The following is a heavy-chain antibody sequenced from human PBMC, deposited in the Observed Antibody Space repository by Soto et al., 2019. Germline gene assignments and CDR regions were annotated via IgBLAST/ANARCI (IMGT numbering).Heavy chain of an antibody. Sequence: SLRLSCAASAFSFSTSWMHWVRQAPGDGLVWVSRINPDVRTINYADSVKGRFTISRDNAKNTLYLQMNILRVEDTAVYFCATAGNYRCETWGLGTLVSVSS. D-gene: IGHD1-1*01. CDR1: AFSFSTSW. CDR3: ATAGNYRCET. V-gene: IGHV3-74*01. J-gene: IGHJ5*02. CDR2: INPDVRTI.